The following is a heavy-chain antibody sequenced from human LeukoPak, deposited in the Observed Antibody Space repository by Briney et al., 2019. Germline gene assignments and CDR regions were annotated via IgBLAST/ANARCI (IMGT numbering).Heavy chain of an antibody. CDR2: IIPIPGTA. D-gene: IGHD5-24*01. J-gene: IGHJ4*02. CDR1: GGTFNTYD. Sequence: GASVKVSCKAPGGTFNTYDISWVRQAPGQGLEWMGRIIPIPGTAGYAQKFQGRVTITADKSTSTVYMDLSSLRSEDTALYFCATVLCAHGHNLCYFDHWGQGTLVTVSS. V-gene: IGHV1-69*04. CDR3: ATVLCAHGHNLCYFDH.